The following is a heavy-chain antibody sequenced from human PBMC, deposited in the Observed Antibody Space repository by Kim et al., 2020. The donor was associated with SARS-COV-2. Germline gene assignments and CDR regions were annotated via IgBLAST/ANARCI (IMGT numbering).Heavy chain of an antibody. D-gene: IGHD3-16*01. Sequence: GGSLRLSCAGSGFTFSKNSIHWVRQAPGKGLEWVALISNDGNNKYYADSENGRFTISRDNFENTLALQMNSLRPDDTAVYYCARTWGKGGMNDGVDIWGQEPLVTLSS. CDR2: ISNDGNNK. CDR3: ARTWGKGGMNDGVDI. CDR1: GFTFSKNS. V-gene: IGHV3-30-3*01. J-gene: IGHJ3*02.